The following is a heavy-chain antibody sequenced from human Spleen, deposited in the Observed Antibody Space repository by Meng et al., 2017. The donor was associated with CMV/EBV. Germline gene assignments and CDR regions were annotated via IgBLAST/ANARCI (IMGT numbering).Heavy chain of an antibody. V-gene: IGHV5-51*01. CDR3: ARGGYRYTYRYYFDY. D-gene: IGHD5-18*01. J-gene: IGHJ4*02. CDR1: GYSFSTYW. Sequence: GESLKISCKGSGYSFSTYWSAWVRQMPGKGLECMGIIYPGDSDTTYSPSFQGQVTISADKSINTASLKWSSLKASDTAMYYCARGGYRYTYRYYFDYWGLGALVTVSS. CDR2: IYPGDSDT.